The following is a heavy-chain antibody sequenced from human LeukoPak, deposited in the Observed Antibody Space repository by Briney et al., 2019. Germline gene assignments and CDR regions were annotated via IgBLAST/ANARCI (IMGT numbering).Heavy chain of an antibody. J-gene: IGHJ4*02. CDR2: IYYSGST. D-gene: IGHD3-10*01. V-gene: IGHV4-39*01. CDR1: GGSISSSSYY. CDR3: ARGGNHYYGSGSYYILDY. Sequence: PSETLSLTCTVSGGSISSSSYYWGWIRQPPGNGLEWIGSIYYSGSTYYNPSLKSRVTISVDTSKNQFSLKLSSVTAADTAVYYCARGGNHYYGSGSYYILDYWGQGTLVTVSS.